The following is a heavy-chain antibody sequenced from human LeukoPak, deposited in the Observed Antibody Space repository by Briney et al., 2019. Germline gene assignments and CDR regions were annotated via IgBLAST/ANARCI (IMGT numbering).Heavy chain of an antibody. V-gene: IGHV3-23*01. Sequence: GGSLRLSCAGSGFTFSGYAMTWVRQAPGKGLEWVATFSSTGGSTYYADSMKGRFSISRDNSDNTLFVQMFSLRADDTAVYYCAKVPDGSPRGYWYFDLWGRGTLVTVSS. CDR2: FSSTGGST. CDR1: GFTFSGYA. CDR3: AKVPDGSPRGYWYFDL. J-gene: IGHJ2*01. D-gene: IGHD5-24*01.